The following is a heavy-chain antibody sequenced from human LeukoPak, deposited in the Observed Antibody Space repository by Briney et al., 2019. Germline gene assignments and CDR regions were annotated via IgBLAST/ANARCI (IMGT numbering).Heavy chain of an antibody. V-gene: IGHV1-2*02. D-gene: IGHD2-2*01. CDR3: ARDVGVYCSSTSCSDY. Sequence: ASVKVSCKASGYTFTGYYMHWVRQAPGQGLEWMGWINPNSCGTKYAQKFQGRVTMTRETSISTAYMELSRLRSDDTAVYYCARDVGVYCSSTSCSDYWGQGTLVTVSS. J-gene: IGHJ4*02. CDR2: INPNSCGT. CDR1: GYTFTGYY.